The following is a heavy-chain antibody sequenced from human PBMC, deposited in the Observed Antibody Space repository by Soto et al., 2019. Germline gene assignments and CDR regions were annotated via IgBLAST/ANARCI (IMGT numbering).Heavy chain of an antibody. CDR3: ARDPRLDYGDSDY. V-gene: IGHV3-21*01. CDR1: GFTFSSYS. CDR2: ISSSSSYI. D-gene: IGHD4-17*01. Sequence: EVQLVESGGGLVKPGGSLRLSCAASGFTFSSYSMNWVRQAPGKGLEWVSSISSSSSYIYYADSVKGRFTISRDNAKNSLYLQMNSLRAEDTAVYYCARDPRLDYGDSDYWGQGTLVTVSS. J-gene: IGHJ4*02.